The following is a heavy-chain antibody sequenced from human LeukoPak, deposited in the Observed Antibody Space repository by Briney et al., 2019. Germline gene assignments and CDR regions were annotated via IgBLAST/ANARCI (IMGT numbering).Heavy chain of an antibody. Sequence: PSETLSLTCAVSGYSISSGYYWGWIRQPPGKGLEWIGSIYHNGSTYYNPSLKSRVTISVDTSKNQFSLKLSSVTAADTAVYYCARPFYSSGAFDIWGQGTMVTVSS. CDR3: ARPFYSSGAFDI. J-gene: IGHJ3*02. CDR1: GYSISSGYY. D-gene: IGHD2/OR15-2a*01. CDR2: IYHNGST. V-gene: IGHV4-38-2*01.